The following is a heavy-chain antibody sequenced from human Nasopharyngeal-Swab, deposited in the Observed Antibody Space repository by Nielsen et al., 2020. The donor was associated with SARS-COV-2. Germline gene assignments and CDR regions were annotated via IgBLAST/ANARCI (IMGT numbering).Heavy chain of an antibody. D-gene: IGHD2-2*01. V-gene: IGHV3-7*01. Sequence: GESLKISCAASGFTFSSYWMSWVRQAPGKGLEWVANIKQDGSEKYYVDSVKGRFTISRDNAKNSLYLQMNSLRAEDTAVHYCARDCSSTSCYGGWFDPWGQGTLVTVSS. CDR2: IKQDGSEK. J-gene: IGHJ5*02. CDR1: GFTFSSYW. CDR3: ARDCSSTSCYGGWFDP.